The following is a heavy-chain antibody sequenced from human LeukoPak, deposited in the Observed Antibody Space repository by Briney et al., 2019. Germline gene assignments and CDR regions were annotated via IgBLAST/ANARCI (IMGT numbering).Heavy chain of an antibody. CDR2: IDPSDSYT. D-gene: IGHD3-10*01. Sequence: PGQSLKISCKGSGYSFTSYWISWVRQMPGKGLAWMGRIDPSDSYTNYSPSFQGHVTISADKSISTAYLQWSSLKASDTAMYYCARHFTMAGWLDAWGQGTLVTVSS. CDR1: GYSFTSYW. CDR3: ARHFTMAGWLDA. J-gene: IGHJ5*02. V-gene: IGHV5-10-1*01.